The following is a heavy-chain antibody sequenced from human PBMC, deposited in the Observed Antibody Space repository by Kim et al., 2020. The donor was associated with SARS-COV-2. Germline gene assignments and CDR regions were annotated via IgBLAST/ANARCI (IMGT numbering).Heavy chain of an antibody. Sequence: GGSLRLSCAASGFTFDDYAMHWVRQAPGKGLEWVSGISWNSGSIGYADSVKGRFTISRDNAKNSLYLQMNSLRAEDTALYYCAKGKSWYCSSTSCYDGYYFDYWGQGTLVTVSS. D-gene: IGHD2-2*01. CDR3: AKGKSWYCSSTSCYDGYYFDY. J-gene: IGHJ4*02. V-gene: IGHV3-9*01. CDR1: GFTFDDYA. CDR2: ISWNSGSI.